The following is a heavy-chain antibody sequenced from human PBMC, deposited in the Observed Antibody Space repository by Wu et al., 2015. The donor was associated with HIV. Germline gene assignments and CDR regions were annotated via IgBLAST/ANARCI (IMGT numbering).Heavy chain of an antibody. CDR1: GYTFTAYN. J-gene: IGHJ5*02. CDR2: INANSGRT. CDR3: ARGDRFYDILTGYSKNWFDP. V-gene: IGHV1-2*02. D-gene: IGHD3-9*01. Sequence: QVQLVQSGAEMKKPGASVKVSCTASGYTFTAYNVHWVRQVPGQGLEWMGNINANSGRTKYAENFQGRVAMTRDTPVNTVYMELKTLRYDDTAVYFCARGDRFYDILTGYSKNWFDPWGQGTLVSVSS.